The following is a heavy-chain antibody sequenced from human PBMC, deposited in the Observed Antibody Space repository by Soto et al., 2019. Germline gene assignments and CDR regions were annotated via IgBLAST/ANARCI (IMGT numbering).Heavy chain of an antibody. D-gene: IGHD3-16*01. Sequence: QVQLVQSGSEVKKPGASVKVSCKASGYTFTNYGLGWVRQAPGQGPEWMGWISGHDGSTKYAQKFQGRVNLTMDTSTTTVYMELWSLSPDDTAIYYCAKTPVLLLFGGWFDPWGQGTLVTVSS. V-gene: IGHV1-18*01. CDR1: GYTFTNYG. CDR2: ISGHDGST. J-gene: IGHJ5*02. CDR3: AKTPVLLLFGGWFDP.